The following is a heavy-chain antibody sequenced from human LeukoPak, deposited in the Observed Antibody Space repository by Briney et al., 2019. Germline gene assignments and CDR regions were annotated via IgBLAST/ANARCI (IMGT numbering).Heavy chain of an antibody. CDR3: ARDFAVDDILTGYYPRRSYYYYYYMDV. D-gene: IGHD3-9*01. Sequence: SVKVSCKASGGTFSSYAISWVRQAPGQGLEWMGGIIPIFGTANYAQKFQGRVTITADESTSTAYMELSSLRSEDTAVYYCARDFAVDDILTGYYPRRSYYYYYYMDVWGKGTTVTISS. CDR2: IIPIFGTA. V-gene: IGHV1-69*13. CDR1: GGTFSSYA. J-gene: IGHJ6*03.